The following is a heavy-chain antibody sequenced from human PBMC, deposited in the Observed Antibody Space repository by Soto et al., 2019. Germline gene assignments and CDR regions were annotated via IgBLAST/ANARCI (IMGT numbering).Heavy chain of an antibody. CDR1: GYSFTTYY. CDR3: AGFCIAGGCPPGPWN. D-gene: IGHD2-15*01. J-gene: IGHJ3*01. V-gene: IGHV1-46*03. CDR2: INRNGGRT. Sequence: QVVPSGAEVRKPGASVKVSCKASGYSFTTYYIHWFRQAPGQGLEWMSIINRNGGRTNSAQKFQGRVTVTRVMFASMVYMELSSLRSDDTAVYYCAGFCIAGGCPPGPWNGGRGTMVTVSS.